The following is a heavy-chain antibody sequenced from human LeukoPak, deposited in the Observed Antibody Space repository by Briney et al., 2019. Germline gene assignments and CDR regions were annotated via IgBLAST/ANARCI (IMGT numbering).Heavy chain of an antibody. D-gene: IGHD3-9*01. J-gene: IGHJ3*02. Sequence: ASVKVSCKASGYTFTGYYMHWVRQPPEQGLEWMGWINPNSGSTNYTQKFQGRVTMTRDTSISTASMELSRLRSDDTAVYYCAREITYDILTGYYRGEDNAFDIWGQGTMVTVSS. CDR1: GYTFTGYY. CDR3: AREITYDILTGYYRGEDNAFDI. V-gene: IGHV1-2*02. CDR2: INPNSGST.